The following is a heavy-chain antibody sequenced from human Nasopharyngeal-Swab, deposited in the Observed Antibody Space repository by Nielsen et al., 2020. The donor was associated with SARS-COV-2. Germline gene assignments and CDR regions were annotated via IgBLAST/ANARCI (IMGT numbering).Heavy chain of an antibody. D-gene: IGHD6-19*01. CDR1: GGSISSSSYY. CDR3: ASPGYSSGWYVG. Sequence: SETLSLTCTVSGGSISSSSYYWGWIRQPPGKGLEWIGSIYYSGSTYYNPSLKSRVTISVDTSKNQFSLKLSSVTAADTAVYYCASPGYSSGWYVGWGQGTLVTVSS. J-gene: IGHJ4*02. V-gene: IGHV4-39*01. CDR2: IYYSGST.